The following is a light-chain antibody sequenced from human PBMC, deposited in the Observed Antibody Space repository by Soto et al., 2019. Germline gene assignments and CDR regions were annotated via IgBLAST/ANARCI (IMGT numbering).Light chain of an antibody. CDR1: QSVSSSY. V-gene: IGKV3-20*01. J-gene: IGKJ5*01. CDR3: QHYVGGPTVT. CDR2: GAS. Sequence: EIVLTQSRVALSLSPGARPTLSCRASQSVSSSYLAWYQKKPGQAPRLLRSGASSRATGIPDRFSGSGSGTYFTLTISRLEPEDFALYDCQHYVGGPTVTFGQGTRLEIK.